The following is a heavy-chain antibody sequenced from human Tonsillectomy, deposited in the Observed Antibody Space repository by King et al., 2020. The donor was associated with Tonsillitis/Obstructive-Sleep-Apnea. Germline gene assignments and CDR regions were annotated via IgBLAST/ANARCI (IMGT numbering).Heavy chain of an antibody. CDR2: ITSTPYGGTT. CDR1: GFTFGDYA. CDR3: ARDGGRKHYYDILTGHYFDY. Sequence: VQLEESGGGLVKPGRSLRISCTASGFTFGDYAMNWFRKAPGKGLEWVGFITSTPYGGTTEYAASVKGRFTISRDDSKRIAYLQMNSLKTEDTAVYYCARDGGRKHYYDILTGHYFDYWGQGTLVTVSS. V-gene: IGHV3-49*05. J-gene: IGHJ4*02. D-gene: IGHD3-9*01.